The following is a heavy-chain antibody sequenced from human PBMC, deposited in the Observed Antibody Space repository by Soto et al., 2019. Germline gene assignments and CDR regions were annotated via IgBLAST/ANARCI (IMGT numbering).Heavy chain of an antibody. CDR1: GGSISSGGYY. Sequence: SETLSLTCTVSGGSISSGGYYWSWIRQHPGKGLEWIGYIYYSGSTNYNPSLKSRVTISVDTSKNQFSLKLSSVTAADTAVYYCVRGEDGVPNPSAYWAQGTLDPVSA. J-gene: IGHJ1*01. V-gene: IGHV4-61*08. CDR3: VRGEDGVPNPSAY. CDR2: IYYSGST. D-gene: IGHD1-26*01.